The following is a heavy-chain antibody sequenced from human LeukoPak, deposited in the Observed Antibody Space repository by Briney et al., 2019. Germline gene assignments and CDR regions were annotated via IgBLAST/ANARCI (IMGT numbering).Heavy chain of an antibody. CDR2: IIPIFGIA. Sequence: GASVKVSCKASGGTFSSYAISWVRQAPGQGLEWMGRIIPIFGIANYAQKFQGRVTITADKSTSTAYMELSSLRSEDTAVYYCARGGEVVALIDYWGQGTLVTVSS. V-gene: IGHV1-69*04. CDR3: ARGGEVVALIDY. CDR1: GGTFSSYA. D-gene: IGHD2-15*01. J-gene: IGHJ4*02.